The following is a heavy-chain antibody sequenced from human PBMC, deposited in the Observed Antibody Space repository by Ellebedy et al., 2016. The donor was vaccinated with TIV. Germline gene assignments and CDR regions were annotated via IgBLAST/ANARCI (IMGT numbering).Heavy chain of an antibody. CDR2: IYYSGST. CDR3: AREPALTVTTLTGADY. Sequence: MPSETLSLTCTVSGGSISSSSYYRGWIRQPPGKGLEWIGSIYYSGSTYYNPSLKSRLTISVDTSKNQFSLKLSSVTAADTAVYYCAREPALTVTTLTGADYWGQGTLVTVSS. V-gene: IGHV4-39*01. D-gene: IGHD4-17*01. J-gene: IGHJ4*02. CDR1: GGSISSSSYY.